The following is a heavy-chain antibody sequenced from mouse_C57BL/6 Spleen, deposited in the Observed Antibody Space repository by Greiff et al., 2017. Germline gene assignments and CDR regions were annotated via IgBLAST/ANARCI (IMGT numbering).Heavy chain of an antibody. Sequence: QVQLKQPGAELVMPGASVKLSCKASGYTFTSYWMHWVKQRPGQGLEWIGEIDPSDSYTNYNQKFKGKSTLTVDKSSSTAYMQLSSLTSEDSAVYYCARGSKRYFDVWGTGTTVTVSS. D-gene: IGHD2-5*01. CDR1: GYTFTSYW. CDR3: ARGSKRYFDV. J-gene: IGHJ1*03. CDR2: IDPSDSYT. V-gene: IGHV1-69*01.